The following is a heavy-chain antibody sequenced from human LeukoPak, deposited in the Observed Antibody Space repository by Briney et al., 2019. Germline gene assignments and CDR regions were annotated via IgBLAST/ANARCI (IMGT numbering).Heavy chain of an antibody. CDR2: IIPIFGTA. J-gene: IGHJ6*02. Sequence: ASVKVSCKASGGTFSSYAISWVRQAPGQGLEWMGGIIPIFGTANYAQKFQGRVTITADESTSTAYMELSSLRSEDTAVYYCARVSLCNEPGSPQNYYYYGMDVWGQGTTVTVSS. CDR3: ARVSLCNEPGSPQNYYYYGMDV. V-gene: IGHV1-69*13. CDR1: GGTFSSYA.